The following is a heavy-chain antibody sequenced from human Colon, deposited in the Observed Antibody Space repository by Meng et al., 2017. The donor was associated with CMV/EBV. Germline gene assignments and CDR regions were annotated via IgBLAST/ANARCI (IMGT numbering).Heavy chain of an antibody. V-gene: IGHV4-61*08. CDR2: IYYSGST. J-gene: IGHJ4*02. CDR3: ARSRTYYDSRPQFDY. Sequence: GSLRLSCTVSDGSVNSDDAFWSWLRQPPGKGLEWIGYIYYSGSTNYNPSLKSRVTISVDTSKNQFSLKLSSVTAADTAVYYCARSRTYYDSRPQFDYWGQGTLVTVSS. CDR1: DGSVNSDDAF. D-gene: IGHD3-22*01.